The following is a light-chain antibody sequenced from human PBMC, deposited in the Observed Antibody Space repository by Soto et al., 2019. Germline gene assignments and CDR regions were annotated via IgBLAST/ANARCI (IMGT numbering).Light chain of an antibody. CDR2: GAS. Sequence: EIVLTQSPTTLSLSPGERATLSCRASQSVSSGYLVWYQQKPGQAPRLLIYGASNRATGIPDRFSGSGSGTDVTLTISRLEPEDFAVYDGQQRSNWPRTFGQGTKV. V-gene: IGKV3D-20*02. J-gene: IGKJ1*01. CDR3: QQRSNWPRT. CDR1: QSVSSGY.